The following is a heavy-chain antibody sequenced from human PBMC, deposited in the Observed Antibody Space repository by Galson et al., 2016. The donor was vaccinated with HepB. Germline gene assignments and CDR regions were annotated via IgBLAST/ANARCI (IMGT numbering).Heavy chain of an antibody. J-gene: IGHJ3*01. D-gene: IGHD2-8*01. Sequence: SLRLSCAVSGFPFIHAWMSWVRQAPGKGLEWVGRIKGKGGGGTIDYAAPVKGRFTISRDDSKNMLYLQMNSLRSEDTAVYYCAKVYLPPPNDAYDVWGQGTLVTVSS. V-gene: IGHV3-15*01. CDR3: AKVYLPPPNDAYDV. CDR1: GFPFIHAW. CDR2: IKGKGGGGTI.